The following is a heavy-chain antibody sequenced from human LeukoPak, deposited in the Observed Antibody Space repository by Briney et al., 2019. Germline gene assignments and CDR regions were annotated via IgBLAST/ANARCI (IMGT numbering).Heavy chain of an antibody. CDR2: TYYRSKRYN. CDR1: GDSVSSNTPA. Sequence: SQTLSLTCDISGDSVSSNTPAWNWIRQSPSRGLEWLGRTYYRSKRYNDYAVSVRSRITISLDTAKNQFSLQLNSVTPEDTAVYYCARQQRGAFDYWGQGTLVTVSS. CDR3: ARQQRGAFDY. D-gene: IGHD6-13*01. J-gene: IGHJ4*02. V-gene: IGHV6-1*01.